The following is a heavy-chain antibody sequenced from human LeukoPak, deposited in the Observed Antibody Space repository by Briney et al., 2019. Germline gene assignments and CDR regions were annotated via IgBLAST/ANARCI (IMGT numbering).Heavy chain of an antibody. V-gene: IGHV1-2*02. CDR2: INPNSGGT. CDR1: GYTFTSYF. Sequence: AASVKVSCKASGYTFTSYFMHWVRQAPGQGLEWMGWINPNSGGTNYAQKFQGRVTMTRDTSISAAYMELSRLRSDDTAVYYCARAIVGATVNAFDIWGQGTMVTVSS. CDR3: ARAIVGATVNAFDI. J-gene: IGHJ3*02. D-gene: IGHD1-26*01.